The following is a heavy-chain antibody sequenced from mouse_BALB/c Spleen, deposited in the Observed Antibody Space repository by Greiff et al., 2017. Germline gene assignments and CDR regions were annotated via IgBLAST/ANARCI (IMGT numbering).Heavy chain of an antibody. J-gene: IGHJ1*01. Sequence: EVKVVESGGGLVQPGGSRKLSCAASGFTFSSFGMHWVRQAPEKGLEWVAYISSGSSTIYYADTVKGRFTISRDNPKNTLFLQMTSLRSEDTAMYYCARGHITTVVPHWYFDVWGAGTTVTVSS. CDR3: ARGHITTVVPHWYFDV. CDR1: GFTFSSFG. CDR2: ISSGSSTI. D-gene: IGHD1-1*01. V-gene: IGHV5-17*02.